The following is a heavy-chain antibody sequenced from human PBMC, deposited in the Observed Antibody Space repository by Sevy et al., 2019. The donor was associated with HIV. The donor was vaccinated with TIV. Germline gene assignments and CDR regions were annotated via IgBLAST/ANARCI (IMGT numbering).Heavy chain of an antibody. CDR1: ENTFTSYF. J-gene: IGHJ4*02. CDR2: IYPGSDRT. Sequence: ASVKVSCKPSENTFTSYFIHWVRQAPGQGLEWMGVIYPGSDRTGYAQNFQGRVTITRDRSTTTVHMELSSLTSGDTAVYYCAREAPSTSSLDSWGQGTLVTVSS. D-gene: IGHD6-6*01. V-gene: IGHV1-46*01. CDR3: AREAPSTSSLDS.